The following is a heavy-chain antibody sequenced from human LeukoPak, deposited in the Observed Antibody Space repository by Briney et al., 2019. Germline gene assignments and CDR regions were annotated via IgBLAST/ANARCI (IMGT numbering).Heavy chain of an antibody. Sequence: ASVKVSCKASGYTFTGYYMHWVRQAPGQGLEWMGWINPNSGGTNYAQKFQGRVTMTRGTSISTAYMELSRLRSDDTAVYYCARSITIFGVAGYYFDYWGQGTLVTVSS. CDR1: GYTFTGYY. D-gene: IGHD3-3*01. CDR2: INPNSGGT. CDR3: ARSITIFGVAGYYFDY. V-gene: IGHV1-2*02. J-gene: IGHJ4*02.